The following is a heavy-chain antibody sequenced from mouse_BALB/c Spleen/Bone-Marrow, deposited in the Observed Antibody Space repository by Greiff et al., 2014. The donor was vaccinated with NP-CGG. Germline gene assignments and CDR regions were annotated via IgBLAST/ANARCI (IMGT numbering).Heavy chain of an antibody. Sequence: EVKLQESGPELVKPGASVKLSCKASGYSFTGYYIHWVKQSHVKSLEWIGRVDPYNGATSYNQNFKDKASLTVDKSSSSAYMDLHSLTSEDSAVYYCARESLFTTGLYYAMDYWGQGTSVTVSS. CDR3: ARESLFTTGLYYAMDY. J-gene: IGHJ4*01. D-gene: IGHD2-12*01. CDR1: GYSFTGYY. V-gene: IGHV1-31*01. CDR2: VDPYNGAT.